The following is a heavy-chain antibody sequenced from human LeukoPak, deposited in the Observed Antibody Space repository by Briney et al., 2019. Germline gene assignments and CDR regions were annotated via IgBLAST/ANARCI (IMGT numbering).Heavy chain of an antibody. V-gene: IGHV3-30*03. CDR3: AREPTSMGSDY. CDR2: ISYDGGNK. CDR1: GFTFSSYG. J-gene: IGHJ4*02. D-gene: IGHD5-18*01. Sequence: GGSLRLSCAASGFTFSSYGMHWVRQAPGKGLGWVAVISYDGGNKYYADSVKGRFTISRDNAKNSLYLQMNSLRADDAAVYYCAREPTSMGSDYWGQGTLVTVSS.